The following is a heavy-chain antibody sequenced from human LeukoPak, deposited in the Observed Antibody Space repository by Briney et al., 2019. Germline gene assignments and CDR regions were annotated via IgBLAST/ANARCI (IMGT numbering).Heavy chain of an antibody. CDR1: GFTFSTYG. CDR3: AKRGGTAAVSTGAFDI. J-gene: IGHJ3*02. CDR2: TSYDGSEK. V-gene: IGHV3-30*18. D-gene: IGHD5/OR15-5a*01. Sequence: GGSLRLSCAASGFTFSTYGMHWVRQAPGKGLEWVAATSYDGSEKYYADSVKGRFTISRDSSKNTLYLQMNSLRADDTAVYYCAKRGGTAAVSTGAFDIWGQGTMVTVSS.